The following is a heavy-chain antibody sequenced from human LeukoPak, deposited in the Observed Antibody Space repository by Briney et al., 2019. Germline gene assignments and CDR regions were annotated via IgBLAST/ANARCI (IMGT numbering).Heavy chain of an antibody. CDR1: GFTFSVYA. CDR3: AKVRSRGVDHGNDY. V-gene: IGHV3-23*01. J-gene: IGHJ4*02. CDR2: INDGGTTT. D-gene: IGHD3-10*01. Sequence: GGSLRLSCAASGFTFSVYAMSWVRQAPGKGLEWVSAINDGGTTTAFADSVKGRFAISRDNSKNTLYLQINRLRAEDTAVYFCAKVRSRGVDHGNDYWGQGTLVTVSS.